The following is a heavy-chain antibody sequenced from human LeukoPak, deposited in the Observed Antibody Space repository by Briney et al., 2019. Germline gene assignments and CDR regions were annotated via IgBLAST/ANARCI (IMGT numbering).Heavy chain of an antibody. CDR3: SSLYSSALYSLVG. V-gene: IGHV4-59*08. J-gene: IGHJ4*02. CDR2: ISYSGTT. CDR1: GASINTYY. D-gene: IGHD6-19*01. Sequence: SETLSLTCTVSGASINTYYWSWIRQPPGKGLEWIGHISYSGTTNYNASLKSRVTISVDTSKNQFSLKLRSVAAADAAVYYWSSLYSSALYSLVGWGQGTLVTVSS.